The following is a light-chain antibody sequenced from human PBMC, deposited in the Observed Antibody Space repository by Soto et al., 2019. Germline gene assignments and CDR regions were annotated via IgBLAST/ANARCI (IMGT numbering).Light chain of an antibody. CDR3: QQAASFPIT. V-gene: IGKV1-12*01. J-gene: IGKJ5*01. CDR2: TAS. Sequence: DMQITQSPSSVSASVGDRGTITCRATQGVSTWLAWYQQKPGKAPNLLIYTASSLQSGVPSRFSGSGSGTDFTLTINGLQPEDFATYYCQQAASFPITFGQGTRLEIK. CDR1: QGVSTW.